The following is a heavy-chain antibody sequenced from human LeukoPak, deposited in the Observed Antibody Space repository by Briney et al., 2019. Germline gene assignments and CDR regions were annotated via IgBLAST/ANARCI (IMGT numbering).Heavy chain of an antibody. CDR3: ARDRTAAGPLGGMDV. D-gene: IGHD6-13*01. CDR1: GFSFSNYG. Sequence: PGRSLRLSCAASGFSFSNYGMHWVRQAPGKGLEWVAVISYDGSNKYYADSVKGRFTISRDNSKNTLYLQMNSLRAEDTAVYYCARDRTAAGPLGGMDVWGQGTTVTVSS. V-gene: IGHV3-30*03. CDR2: ISYDGSNK. J-gene: IGHJ6*02.